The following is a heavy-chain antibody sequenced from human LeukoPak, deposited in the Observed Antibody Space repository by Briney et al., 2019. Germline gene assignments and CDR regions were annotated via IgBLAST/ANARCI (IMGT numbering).Heavy chain of an antibody. V-gene: IGHV3-48*01. CDR2: IGISSGNT. CDR1: GFTFSSYS. Sequence: GGSLRLSCAASGFTFSSYSMNWVRQAPGKGLEWISYIGISSGNTKYADSVKGRFTISGDKAKNSVYLQRNSLRVEDTAVYYCARDTKYAFDNWGQGTLVTVSP. D-gene: IGHD2-2*01. CDR3: ARDTKYAFDN. J-gene: IGHJ4*02.